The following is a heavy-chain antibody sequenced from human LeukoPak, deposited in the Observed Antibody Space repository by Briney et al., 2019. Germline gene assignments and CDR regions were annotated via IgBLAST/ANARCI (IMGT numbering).Heavy chain of an antibody. J-gene: IGHJ4*02. CDR1: GGSISSTSYY. Sequence: SETLSLTCTVSGGSISSTSYYWGWIRQPPGKGLARIGSIYYSGSTYYNPSLKSRVTISVDTSKNQFSLKLSSVTATDTAVYYCARQIAVTANFDYWGQGTLVTVSS. CDR3: ARQIAVTANFDY. D-gene: IGHD4-17*01. V-gene: IGHV4-39*01. CDR2: IYYSGST.